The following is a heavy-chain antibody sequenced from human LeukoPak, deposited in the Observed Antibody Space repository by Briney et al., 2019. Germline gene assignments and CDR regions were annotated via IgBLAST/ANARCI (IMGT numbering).Heavy chain of an antibody. Sequence: SETLSLTCTVSGGSISSYYWSWIRQPPGKGLEWTGYIYYSGSTNYNPSLKSRVTISVDTSKNQFSLKLSSVTAADTAVYYCARAYNWNYNDYFDYWGQGTLVTVSS. CDR1: GGSISSYY. CDR3: ARAYNWNYNDYFDY. J-gene: IGHJ4*02. V-gene: IGHV4-59*01. D-gene: IGHD1-7*01. CDR2: IYYSGST.